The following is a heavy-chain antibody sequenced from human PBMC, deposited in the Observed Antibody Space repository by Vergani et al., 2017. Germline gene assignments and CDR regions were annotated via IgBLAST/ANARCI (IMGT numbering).Heavy chain of an antibody. CDR2: IIPIFGTA. J-gene: IGHJ5*02. CDR3: ARSSEVVVVVAAPRGGWFDP. D-gene: IGHD2-15*01. CDR1: GGTFSSYA. Sequence: QVQLVQSGAEVKKPGSSVKVSCKASGGTFSSYAISWVRQAPGQGLEWMGGIIPIFGTANYAQKFQGRVTITADKSTSTAYMELSSLRSEDTAVYYCARSSEVVVVVAAPRGGWFDPWGQGTLVTVSS. V-gene: IGHV1-69*06.